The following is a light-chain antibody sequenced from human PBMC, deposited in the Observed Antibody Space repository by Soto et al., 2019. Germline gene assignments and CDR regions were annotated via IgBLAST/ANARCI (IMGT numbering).Light chain of an antibody. Sequence: DIPMTQSPSSLSASVGDRVTITCRASQGISNYLAWYQQTPGKVPRLLIYAASTLQSGVPSRFSGSGSGTDFTLTISSLQPEDVGSYYCQKYNSAPFTFGPGTKVDIK. CDR2: AAS. V-gene: IGKV1-27*01. J-gene: IGKJ3*01. CDR1: QGISNY. CDR3: QKYNSAPFT.